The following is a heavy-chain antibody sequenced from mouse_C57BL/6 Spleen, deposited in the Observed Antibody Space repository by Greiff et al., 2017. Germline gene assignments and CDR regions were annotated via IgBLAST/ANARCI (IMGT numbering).Heavy chain of an antibody. CDR2: IYPGDGDT. D-gene: IGHD3-2*02. J-gene: IGHJ2*01. CDR3: ASQTAQATFY. CDR1: GYAFSSSW. V-gene: IGHV1-82*01. Sequence: QVHVKQSGPELVKPGASVKISCKASGYAFSSSWMNWVKQRPGKGLEWIGRIYPGDGDTNYNGKFKGKATLTADKSSSTAYMQLSSLTSEDSAVYFCASQTAQATFYWGQGTTLTVSS.